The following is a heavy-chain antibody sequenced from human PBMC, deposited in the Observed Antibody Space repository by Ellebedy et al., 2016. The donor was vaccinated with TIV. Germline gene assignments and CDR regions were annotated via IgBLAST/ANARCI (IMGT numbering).Heavy chain of an antibody. CDR1: GGSLSRYY. CDR3: ARRNGYYDSSGYGWYFDL. Sequence: MPSETLSLTCTVSGGSLSRYYWSLIRQPPGKGLEWIGYIYYSGSTNYNPSLKSRVTISVDTSKNQSSLKLSSVTAADTAVYYCARRNGYYDSSGYGWYFDLWGRGTLVTVSS. J-gene: IGHJ2*01. V-gene: IGHV4-59*08. CDR2: IYYSGST. D-gene: IGHD3-22*01.